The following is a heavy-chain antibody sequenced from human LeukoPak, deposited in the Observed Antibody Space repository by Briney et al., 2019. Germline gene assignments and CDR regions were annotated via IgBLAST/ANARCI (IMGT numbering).Heavy chain of an antibody. V-gene: IGHV4-39*07. CDR3: ARVRLLWFGELLGIGYYFDY. Sequence: SETLSLTCTVSGGSISSSSYYWGWIRQPPGKGLEWIVGVYYSWSTYYHQSLKSRVTISVDTSKNQFSLKLSSVTAADTAVYYCARVRLLWFGELLGIGYYFDYWGQGTLVTVSS. J-gene: IGHJ4*02. CDR2: VYYSWST. D-gene: IGHD3-10*01. CDR1: GGSISSSSYY.